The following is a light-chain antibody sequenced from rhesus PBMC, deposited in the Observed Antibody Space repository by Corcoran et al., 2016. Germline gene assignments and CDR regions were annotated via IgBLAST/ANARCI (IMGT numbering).Light chain of an antibody. V-gene: IGKV2-78*01. CDR1: QSLLHSNGYTY. CDR2: LGA. Sequence: DIVMTQTPLSLPVTPGEPASISCRSSQSLLHSNGYTYLFWYLQKPGQSPQLLIYLGANRASGVPDRFSGSGSGTDFTLKISRVEAEDVGVDYCLQDIQLPLTFGGGTKVEIK. CDR3: LQDIQLPLT. J-gene: IGKJ4*01.